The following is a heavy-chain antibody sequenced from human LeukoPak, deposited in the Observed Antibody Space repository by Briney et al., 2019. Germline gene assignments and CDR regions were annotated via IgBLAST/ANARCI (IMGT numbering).Heavy chain of an antibody. CDR1: GGSISSYY. CDR2: FYYTGTT. D-gene: IGHD3-10*01. V-gene: IGHV4-59*01. CDR3: ARDYYGSGSYYD. Sequence: SETLSLTCTVSGGSISSYYYTWIRQPPGKGLEWIGYFYYTGTTNYNPSLKRRVTISVDTSKNQFSLRLRSVTAADTAVYYCARDYYGSGSYYDWGQGTLVTVSS. J-gene: IGHJ4*02.